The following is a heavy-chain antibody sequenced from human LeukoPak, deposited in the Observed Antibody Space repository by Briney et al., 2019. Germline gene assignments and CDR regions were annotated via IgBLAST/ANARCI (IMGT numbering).Heavy chain of an antibody. CDR3: ARDYSDAPI. D-gene: IGHD2-15*01. CDR2: IYNSGST. CDR1: GVSISSYH. Sequence: SETLSLTCTVSGVSISSYHWTWIRQPPGEGLEWIGHIYNSGSTNYNPSLRGRVTISLDTSKNQVSLKLSSVTAADTAMYYCARDYSDAPIWGQGTMVTVSS. V-gene: IGHV4-59*01. J-gene: IGHJ3*02.